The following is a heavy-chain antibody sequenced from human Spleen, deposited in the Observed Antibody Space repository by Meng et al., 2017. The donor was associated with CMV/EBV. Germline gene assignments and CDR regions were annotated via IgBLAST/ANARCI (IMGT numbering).Heavy chain of an antibody. Sequence: GESLKISCAASGFTFSSYWMSWVRQAPGKGLEWVANIKQDGSEKYYVDSVKGRFTISRDNAENALSLQMNSLRAEDTAVYYCVRSILGATKPPYDYWGQGTLVTVSS. J-gene: IGHJ4*02. CDR2: IKQDGSEK. CDR3: VRSILGATKPPYDY. V-gene: IGHV3-7*01. D-gene: IGHD1-26*01. CDR1: GFTFSSYW.